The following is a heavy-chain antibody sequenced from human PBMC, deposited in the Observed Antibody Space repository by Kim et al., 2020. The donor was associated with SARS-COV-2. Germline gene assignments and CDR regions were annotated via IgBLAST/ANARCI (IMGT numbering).Heavy chain of an antibody. CDR3: ARAGSVAGPADAFDI. D-gene: IGHD6-19*01. CDR2: IKQDGSEK. CDR1: GFTFSSYW. Sequence: GGSLRLSCAASGFTFSSYWMSWVRQAPGKGLEWVANIKQDGSEKYYVDSVKGRFTISRDNAKNSLYLQMNSLRAEDTAVYYCARAGSVAGPADAFDIWGQGTMVTVSS. V-gene: IGHV3-7*03. J-gene: IGHJ3*02.